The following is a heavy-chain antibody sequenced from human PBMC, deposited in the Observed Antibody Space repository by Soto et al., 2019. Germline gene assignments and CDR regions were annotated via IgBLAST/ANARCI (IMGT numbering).Heavy chain of an antibody. CDR3: ARVGTYYYDSSGYYPMDY. V-gene: IGHV4-30-4*01. CDR1: GGSISSGDYY. D-gene: IGHD3-22*01. CDR2: IYYSGST. J-gene: IGHJ4*02. Sequence: QVQLQESGPGLVKPSQTLSLTCTVSGGSISSGDYYWSWIRQPPGKGLEWIGYIYYSGSTYYNPSLKSRVTISGDTSKNQFSLKRSSVTAADTAVYYCARVGTYYYDSSGYYPMDYWGQGTLVTVSS.